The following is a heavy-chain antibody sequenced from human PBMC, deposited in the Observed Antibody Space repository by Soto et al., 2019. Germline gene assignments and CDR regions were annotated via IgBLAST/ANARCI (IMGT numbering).Heavy chain of an antibody. Sequence: EVQLLESGGGLVQPGGSLRLSCAASGFTFSRYAMSWVRQAPGKGLEWVSAISGSGGSTYYADSVKDRFTISRDNSKNTLYLQMNSLRAEDTAVYYCAKGGDYGSGLFDPWGQGTLVTVSS. CDR1: GFTFSRYA. D-gene: IGHD3-10*01. J-gene: IGHJ5*02. CDR3: AKGGDYGSGLFDP. V-gene: IGHV3-23*01. CDR2: ISGSGGST.